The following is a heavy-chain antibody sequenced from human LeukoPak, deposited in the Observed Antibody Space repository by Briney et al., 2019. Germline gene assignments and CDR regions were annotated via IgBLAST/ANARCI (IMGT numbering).Heavy chain of an antibody. D-gene: IGHD2/OR15-2a*01. CDR1: GGSISSGYY. CDR3: ARRNSGRPNPFDI. J-gene: IGHJ3*02. CDR2: IYYNGNT. V-gene: IGHV4-39*01. Sequence: PSETLSLTCTVSGGSISSGYYWGWIRQSPGKRLDWIGSIYYNGNTYHNPSLMSRVTISVDTSKKQFSLRLSSVTAADTAVYYCARRNSGRPNPFDIWGQGTMVTVSS.